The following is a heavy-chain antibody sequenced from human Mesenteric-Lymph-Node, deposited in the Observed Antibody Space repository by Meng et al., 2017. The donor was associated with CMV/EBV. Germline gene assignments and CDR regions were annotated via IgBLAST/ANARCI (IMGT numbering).Heavy chain of an antibody. CDR2: IYYSGST. CDR1: GGSISSSSYY. D-gene: IGHD3-3*01. V-gene: IGHV4-39*01. J-gene: IGHJ6*02. CDR3: ARPYYDSWSGYFSEGYAMDV. Sequence: SETLSLTCTVSGGSISSSSYYWGWIRQPPGKGLEWIGSIYYSGSTYYNPSLKSRVTISVDTSKNQFSLKLSSVTAADTAVYFCARPYYDSWSGYFSEGYAMDVWGQGTTVTVSS.